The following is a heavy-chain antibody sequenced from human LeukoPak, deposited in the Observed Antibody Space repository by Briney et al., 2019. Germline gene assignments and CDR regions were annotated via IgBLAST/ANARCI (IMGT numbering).Heavy chain of an antibody. V-gene: IGHV3-7*01. CDR2: IKQDGSEK. D-gene: IGHD5-24*01. CDR1: GFTFSSYW. CDR3: ARDLGDGLRAFDI. Sequence: PGGSLRLSCAASGFTFSSYWMSWVRQAPGKGLEWVANIKQDGSEKYYVDSVKGRFTISRDNAKNSLYLQMNSLRAEDTAVYYCARDLGDGLRAFDIWGQGTMVTVSS. J-gene: IGHJ3*02.